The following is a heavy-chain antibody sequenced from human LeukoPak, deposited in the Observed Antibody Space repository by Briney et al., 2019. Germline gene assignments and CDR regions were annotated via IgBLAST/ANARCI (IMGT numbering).Heavy chain of an antibody. CDR2: IYTSGST. CDR1: GGSIRSYY. J-gene: IGHJ6*03. V-gene: IGHV4-4*07. CDR3: ARGAPLGHTIYYYYYMDV. Sequence: PSETLSLTCTVSGGSIRSYYWSWIRQPAGKGRDGIGRIYTSGSTNYNPSLKSRVTMSVDTSKNHFSLKLSCVTAADTAVYYCARGAPLGHTIYYYYYMDVWDKGTTVTVPS. D-gene: IGHD1-26*01.